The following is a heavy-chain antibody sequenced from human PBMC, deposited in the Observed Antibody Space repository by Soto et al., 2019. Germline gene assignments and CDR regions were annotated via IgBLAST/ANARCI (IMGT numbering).Heavy chain of an antibody. V-gene: IGHV1-69*13. D-gene: IGHD1-26*01. Sequence: ASVKVSCKASGGTFSSYAISWVRQAPGQGLEWMGGIIPIFGTANYAQKFQGRVTITADESTSTAYMELSSLRSEDTAVYYCARGPGSGSYYVYFDYWGQGTLVTVSS. CDR2: IIPIFGTA. CDR1: GGTFSSYA. J-gene: IGHJ4*02. CDR3: ARGPGSGSYYVYFDY.